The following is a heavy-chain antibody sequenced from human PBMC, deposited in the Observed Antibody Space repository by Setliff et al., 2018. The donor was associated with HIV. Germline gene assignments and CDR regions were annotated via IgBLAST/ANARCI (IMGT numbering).Heavy chain of an antibody. Sequence: PSETLSLTCAVYGGSFTAYYWTWIRQPPGKGLEWIGEIHHGGSTNYMPSLKSRATISVDMSKNQFSLRLGSVTAADTAVYYCARGFEVESSGWFDPWGQGTLVTVSS. CDR2: IHHGGST. CDR3: ARGFEVESSGWFDP. J-gene: IGHJ5*02. V-gene: IGHV4-34*01. CDR1: GGSFTAYY. D-gene: IGHD3-9*01.